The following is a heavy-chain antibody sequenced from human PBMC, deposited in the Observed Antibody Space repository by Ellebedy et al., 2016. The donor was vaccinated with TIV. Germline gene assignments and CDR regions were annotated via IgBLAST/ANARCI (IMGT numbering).Heavy chain of an antibody. CDR3: AKDRTPGDGYWVFDN. V-gene: IGHV3-23*01. Sequence: GESLKISCAASGFTFSPYALAWVRQAPGKGLAWVSGIVGSGAQKYADSVKGRFTLSRDNSKRTVDLQMNSLRAEDTTVYFCAKDRTPGDGYWVFDNWGQGTLVSVSS. J-gene: IGHJ4*02. D-gene: IGHD5-18*01. CDR1: GFTFSPYA. CDR2: IVGSGA.